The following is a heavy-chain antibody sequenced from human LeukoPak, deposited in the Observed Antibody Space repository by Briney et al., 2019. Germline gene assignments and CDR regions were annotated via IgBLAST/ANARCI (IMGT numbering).Heavy chain of an antibody. V-gene: IGHV3-7*01. CDR1: GFPFSYW. CDR2: IKHDGSEK. J-gene: IGHJ4*02. Sequence: GGSLRLSCAASGFPFSYWMTWVRQAPGKGLEWVANIKHDGSEKNYVDSVKGRLTISRDNAKNSLCLQMNSLRAEDTAVYYCARNRRCCGEDYWGQGTQVTVSS. D-gene: IGHD2-21*01. CDR3: ARNRRCCGEDY.